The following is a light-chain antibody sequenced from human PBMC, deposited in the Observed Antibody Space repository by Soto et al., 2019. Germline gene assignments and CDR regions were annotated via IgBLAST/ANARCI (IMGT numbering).Light chain of an antibody. V-gene: IGKV1-5*03. CDR2: KAS. CDR1: QSISSW. CDR3: QQRYSWLRV. J-gene: IGKJ1*01. Sequence: DIQMTQSPSTLSASVGDRVTITCRASQSISSWLAWYQQKPGKAPKLLIYKASSLESGVPSRFSGSGSGTEFTLTISSLESDDFAIYYCQQRYSWLRVFGPGTKVDIK.